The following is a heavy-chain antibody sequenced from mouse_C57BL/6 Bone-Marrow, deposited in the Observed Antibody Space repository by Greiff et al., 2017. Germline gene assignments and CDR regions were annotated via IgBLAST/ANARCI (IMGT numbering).Heavy chain of an antibody. V-gene: IGHV1-81*01. D-gene: IGHD2-5*01. Sequence: VQRVESGAELARPGASVKLSCKASGYTFTSYGISWVKQRTGQGLEWIGEIYPRSGNTYYNEKFKGKDTLTADKSSSTAYMELRSLTSEDSAVYFCARGFAYYSNYRAWFAYWGQGTLVTVSA. CDR1: GYTFTSYG. CDR3: ARGFAYYSNYRAWFAY. J-gene: IGHJ3*01. CDR2: IYPRSGNT.